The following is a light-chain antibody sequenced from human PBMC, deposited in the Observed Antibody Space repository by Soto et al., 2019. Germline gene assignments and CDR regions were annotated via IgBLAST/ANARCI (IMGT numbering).Light chain of an antibody. CDR1: RGVSQI. J-gene: IGKJ3*01. CDR2: GAS. Sequence: EIVLTQSPGTLSWFLGERATLSCRASRGVSQILAGHQQNPGQAPRLLIFGASSRANGIPDRFSGSGSGTDFTVTINGLEPEDVAVYYCQQYATSARLTFGPGTNVDI. CDR3: QQYATSARLT. V-gene: IGKV3-20*01.